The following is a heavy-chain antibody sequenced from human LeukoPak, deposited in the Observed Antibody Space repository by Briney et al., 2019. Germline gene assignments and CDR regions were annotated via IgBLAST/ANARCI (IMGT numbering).Heavy chain of an antibody. D-gene: IGHD1-1*01. CDR1: GFTFNNYA. CDR3: GRDWKLDY. J-gene: IGHJ4*02. Sequence: GGSLRLSCAASGFTFNNYAMSWVRQAPGKGLEWVSAIGDNDGDTKYADSVKGRFTISRDNSRNALYLQLNSLRVEDTAIYYCGRDWKLDYWGQGTLVTVSS. CDR2: IGDNDGDT. V-gene: IGHV3-23*01.